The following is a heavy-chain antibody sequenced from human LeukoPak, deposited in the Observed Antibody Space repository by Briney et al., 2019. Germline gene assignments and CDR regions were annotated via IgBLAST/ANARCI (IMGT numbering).Heavy chain of an antibody. CDR3: ASASSHRIAAGGDY. J-gene: IGHJ4*02. Sequence: GGSLRLSCAASGFTFSNYWMHWVRQAPWKGLVWVSRINSDGSSRNYADSVKGRFTISRDNAKNTLYLQMNSLRAEDTAVYYCASASSHRIAAGGDYWGQGTLVTVSS. V-gene: IGHV3-74*01. CDR1: GFTFSNYW. CDR2: INSDGSSR. D-gene: IGHD6-13*01.